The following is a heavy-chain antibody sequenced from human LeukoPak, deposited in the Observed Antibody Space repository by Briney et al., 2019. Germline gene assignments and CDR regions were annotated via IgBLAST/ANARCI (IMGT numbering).Heavy chain of an antibody. J-gene: IGHJ4*02. V-gene: IGHV3-23*01. CDR2: INTGDGT. Sequence: GGSLRLSCAASGFTFSSYTMSWVRQAPGKGLEWVSAINTGDGTTYADSVKGRFTISRDNSQNTLYLQMNSLRAEDTAVYYCAREAGYHYDSSGYGYWGQGTLVTVSS. CDR3: AREAGYHYDSSGYGY. CDR1: GFTFSSYT. D-gene: IGHD3-22*01.